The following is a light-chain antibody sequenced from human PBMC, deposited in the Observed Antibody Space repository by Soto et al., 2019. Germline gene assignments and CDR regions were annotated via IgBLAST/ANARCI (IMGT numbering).Light chain of an antibody. V-gene: IGKV3-11*01. J-gene: IGKJ5*01. CDR2: EAS. CDR1: QSVRSH. Sequence: EIVLTQSPATLSLSPGGRATLSCRGSQSVRSHLVWYQQKPGQAPRLLIYEASNRATGIPARFSGSGSGTDFTLTISSLEPEDFAVYYCQQRSDWPITFGQGTRLEIK. CDR3: QQRSDWPIT.